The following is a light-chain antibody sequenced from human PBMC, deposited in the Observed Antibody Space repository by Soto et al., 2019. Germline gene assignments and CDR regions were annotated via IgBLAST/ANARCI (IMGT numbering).Light chain of an antibody. CDR2: DNT. CDR3: GTWDGSVSAGV. J-gene: IGLJ2*01. V-gene: IGLV1-51*01. Sequence: QSVLTQPPSVSAAPGQTVTISCSGISSNIGNNNVSWYQQLPGTAPKLLIYDNTKRPSGIPDLFSGAKSGTSATLGITGLQTGDEADYYCGTWDGSVSAGVFGGGTKLTVL. CDR1: SSNIGNNN.